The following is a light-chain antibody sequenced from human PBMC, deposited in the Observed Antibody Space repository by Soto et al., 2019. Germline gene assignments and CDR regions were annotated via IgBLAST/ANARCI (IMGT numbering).Light chain of an antibody. V-gene: IGKV3-20*01. CDR1: ESITSNF. J-gene: IGKJ2*01. CDR3: QQYGRSPLMYT. CDR2: GAS. Sequence: EIVLTQSPGTLSLSPGERATLSCRASESITSNFLAWYQQQPGQAPRLLIYGASSRATGIADRFSGSGSERDFTLTINRLEPEDFAVYFCQQYGRSPLMYTFGQGTKLEIK.